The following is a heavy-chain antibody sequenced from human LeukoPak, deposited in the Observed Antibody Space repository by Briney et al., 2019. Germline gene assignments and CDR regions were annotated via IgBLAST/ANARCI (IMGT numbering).Heavy chain of an antibody. CDR3: AGGPYGDYDLSAYYFDY. J-gene: IGHJ4*02. V-gene: IGHV4-34*01. Sequence: SETLSLTCAVYGGSFSGYYWSWIRQPPGKGLEWIGEINHSGSTNYNPSLKSRVTISVDTSKNQFSLKLSSVTAADTAVYYCAGGPYGDYDLSAYYFDYWGQGTLVTVSS. CDR2: INHSGST. D-gene: IGHD4-17*01. CDR1: GGSFSGYY.